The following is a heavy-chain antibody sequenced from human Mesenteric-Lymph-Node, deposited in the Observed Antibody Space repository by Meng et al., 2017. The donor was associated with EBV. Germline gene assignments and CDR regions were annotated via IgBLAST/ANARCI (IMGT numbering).Heavy chain of an antibody. Sequence: QLQLVSSRADVKKPVASVNVSCHTFGDTFRHFGIHSVRQAAGQGPEWMGAIIPLFGPPNYAQKFQGRVTIIADESTNTAYMELSSLRSEDAAVYYCARDRDAYNYYFDYWGQGTLVTVSS. CDR2: IIPLFGPP. D-gene: IGHD5-24*01. V-gene: IGHV1-69*01. CDR3: ARDRDAYNYYFDY. J-gene: IGHJ4*02. CDR1: GDTFRHFG.